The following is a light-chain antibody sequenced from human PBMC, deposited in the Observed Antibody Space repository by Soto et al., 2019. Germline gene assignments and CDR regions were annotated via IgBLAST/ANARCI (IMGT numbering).Light chain of an antibody. J-gene: IGKJ2*01. CDR2: GAS. V-gene: IGKV3-15*01. CDR3: QHYNNWPFT. Sequence: EIVMTQSPATLSVSPGERATLSCSASQSVSSNLAWYQQKPGQAPTLLIFGASARATGIPARFSGSGSGTEFTLTISSLQSEDFEVYYCQHYNNWPFTFGQGTKLAIK. CDR1: QSVSSN.